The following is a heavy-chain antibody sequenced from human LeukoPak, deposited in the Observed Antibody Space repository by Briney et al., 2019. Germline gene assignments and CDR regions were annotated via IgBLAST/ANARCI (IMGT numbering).Heavy chain of an antibody. CDR1: GFTLRNYA. J-gene: IGHJ4*02. V-gene: IGHV3-23*01. CDR3: AKDAREALPLKEFDY. CDR2: ISGSGGSA. D-gene: IGHD6-6*01. Sequence: PGGSLRLSCAASGFTLRNYAMSWVRQAPGKGLEWVSAISGSGGSAYYADSVKGRFTISRDNSKNTLYLQMNSLTAEDTAVYYCAKDAREALPLKEFDYWGQGTLVTVSS.